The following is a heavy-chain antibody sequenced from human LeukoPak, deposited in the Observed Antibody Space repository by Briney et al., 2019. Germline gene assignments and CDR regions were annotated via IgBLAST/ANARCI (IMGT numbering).Heavy chain of an antibody. CDR2: LYNSGST. J-gene: IGHJ2*01. CDR1: GGSISNYY. D-gene: IGHD4-17*01. Sequence: SETLSLNCSVSGGSISNYYWNWIRQPPGEGLEWIGTLYNSGSTTYNPSLKSRITISVDTSKNQFSLKLASVTAADTAVYYCARDYNSVTHWFFDLWGRGTLVTVSP. CDR3: ARDYNSVTHWFFDL. V-gene: IGHV4-59*01.